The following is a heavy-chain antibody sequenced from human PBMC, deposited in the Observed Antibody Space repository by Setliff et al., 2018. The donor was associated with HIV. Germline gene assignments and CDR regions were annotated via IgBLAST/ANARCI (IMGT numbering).Heavy chain of an antibody. Sequence: GGSLRLSCAVSEVIVSNNYMSWVRQAPGKGLEWVSVIYSGGSTDHADSVKGRFTISRDNSKNTVYLQMNSLRDEDTAVYYCVKDVLKFWSGSGALDFWGPGTLVTVSS. CDR1: EVIVSNNY. CDR3: VKDVLKFWSGSGALDF. CDR2: IYSGGST. D-gene: IGHD3-3*01. J-gene: IGHJ4*02. V-gene: IGHV3-53*01.